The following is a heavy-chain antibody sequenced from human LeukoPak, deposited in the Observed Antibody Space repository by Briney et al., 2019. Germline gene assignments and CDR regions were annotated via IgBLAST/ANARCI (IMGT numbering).Heavy chain of an antibody. D-gene: IGHD3-22*01. J-gene: IGHJ4*02. CDR2: ISSDGSST. CDR1: GFTFSSYW. V-gene: IGHV3-74*01. Sequence: GGSLRLSCAASGFTFSSYWMHWVRQAPGKGLVWVSRISSDGSSTNYADSVKGRFTISRDNAKNTLYLQMNSLRTEDTAVYYCARRQYYDGRYPFDSWGQGTLVTVSS. CDR3: ARRQYYDGRYPFDS.